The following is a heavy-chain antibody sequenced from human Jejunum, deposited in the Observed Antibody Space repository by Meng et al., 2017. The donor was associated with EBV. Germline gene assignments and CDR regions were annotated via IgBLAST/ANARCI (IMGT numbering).Heavy chain of an antibody. V-gene: IGHV1-2*06. D-gene: IGHD3-16*01. CDR3: AREGLVGDLRYFDL. CDR1: AYTFAGYY. CDR2: INPNSGGA. J-gene: IGHJ2*01. Sequence: QGQAGDLGAEVKKPGASVQVSCKASAYTFAGYYMHWVRQAPGQGLEWMGRINPNSGGANYAQKFQGRVTMTRDTSISTAYMELSRLRSDDTAVYYCAREGLVGDLRYFDLWGRGTLVTVSS.